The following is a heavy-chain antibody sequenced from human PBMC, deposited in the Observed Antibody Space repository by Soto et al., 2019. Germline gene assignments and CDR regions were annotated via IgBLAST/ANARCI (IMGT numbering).Heavy chain of an antibody. J-gene: IGHJ4*02. CDR2: IYYSGNT. CDR3: ARVWGYFFDY. D-gene: IGHD3-10*01. Sequence: SETLSLTCIVSGGSISSNDFYWSCIRQHPGKGLEWIGYIYYSGNTYYNPSLKSRVTILVDTSKNQFSLKVSSVTAADTAVYYCARVWGYFFDYWGQGSLVTVSS. V-gene: IGHV4-31*03. CDR1: GGSISSNDFY.